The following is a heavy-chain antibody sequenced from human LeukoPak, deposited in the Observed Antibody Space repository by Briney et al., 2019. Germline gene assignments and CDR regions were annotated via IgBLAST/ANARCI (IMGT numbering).Heavy chain of an antibody. J-gene: IGHJ6*03. CDR1: GYTFTSYG. CDR2: ISAYNGNT. V-gene: IGHV1-18*01. CDR3: ARDPVAGTDYYYYMDV. D-gene: IGHD6-19*01. Sequence: ASVKVSCKASGYTFTSYGISWVRQAPGQGLEWMGWISAYNGNTNYAQKLQGRVTTTTDTSTSTAYMELRSLRSDDTAVYYCARDPVAGTDYYYYMDVWGKGTTVTVSS.